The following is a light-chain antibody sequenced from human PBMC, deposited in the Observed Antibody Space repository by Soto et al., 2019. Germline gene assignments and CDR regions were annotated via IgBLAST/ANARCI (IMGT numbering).Light chain of an antibody. Sequence: EIVMTQSPAPLSVSPGERATLSCRASQTVSGSYLAWYQQKPGQAPRLLIHGASNRATGIPDRFSGSGSGTDFVLTISRLEPEDFAVYYCQQYGGSPKTFGQGTKVDIK. J-gene: IGKJ1*01. CDR2: GAS. CDR1: QTVSGSY. CDR3: QQYGGSPKT. V-gene: IGKV3-20*01.